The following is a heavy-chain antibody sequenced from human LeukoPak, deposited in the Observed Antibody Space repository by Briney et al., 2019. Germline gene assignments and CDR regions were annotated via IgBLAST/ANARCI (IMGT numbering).Heavy chain of an antibody. CDR1: GGSISSGDYY. V-gene: IGHV4-30-4*08. CDR3: ARDDPTFHGDLWGAFDY. CDR2: IYYSGST. Sequence: SETLSLTCTVSGGSISSGDYYWSWIRQPPGKGLEWIGYIYYSGSTYYNPSLKSRVTISVDTSKNQFSLKLSSVTAADTAVYYCARDDPTFHGDLWGAFDYWGQGTLVTVSS. D-gene: IGHD4-17*01. J-gene: IGHJ4*02.